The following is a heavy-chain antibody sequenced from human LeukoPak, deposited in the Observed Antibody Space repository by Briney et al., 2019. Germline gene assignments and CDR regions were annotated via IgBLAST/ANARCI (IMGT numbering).Heavy chain of an antibody. CDR3: ATETIVGATTDFDY. Sequence: PGGSLRLSCAASGFTFSSYGMHWVRQAPGKGLEWVAVIWYDGSNKYYADSVKGRFTISRDNSKNTLYLQMNSLRAEDTAVYYCATETIVGATTDFDYWGQGTLVTVSS. CDR2: IWYDGSNK. V-gene: IGHV3-33*01. CDR1: GFTFSSYG. D-gene: IGHD1-26*01. J-gene: IGHJ4*02.